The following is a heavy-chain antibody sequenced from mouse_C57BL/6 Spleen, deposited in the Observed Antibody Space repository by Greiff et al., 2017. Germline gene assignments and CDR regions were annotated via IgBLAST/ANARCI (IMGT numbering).Heavy chain of an antibody. CDR1: GYAFSSSW. CDR3: ASELGLRFAY. Sequence: VQLQASGPELVKPGASVKISCKASGYAFSSSWMNWVKQRPGKGLEWIGRIYPGDGATNYNGKFKGKATLTADKSSSTAYMQLSSLTSEDSAVYFCASELGLRFAYWGQGTLVTVSA. V-gene: IGHV1-82*01. J-gene: IGHJ3*01. CDR2: IYPGDGAT. D-gene: IGHD4-1*01.